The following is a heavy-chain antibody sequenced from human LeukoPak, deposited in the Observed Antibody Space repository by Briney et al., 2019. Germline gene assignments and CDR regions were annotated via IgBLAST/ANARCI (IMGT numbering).Heavy chain of an antibody. CDR2: VNHGGDT. Sequence: SETLSLTCAVYNGSFSGYYWSWIRQSPEKGLEWIGEVNHGGDTNYNPSLRSRATISLDTSKTHFSLNLRSVTAADAAVYNCARAAWNGGGGFDPWGQGTLVTVSS. CDR1: NGSFSGYY. CDR3: ARAAWNGGGGFDP. V-gene: IGHV4-34*01. D-gene: IGHD3-16*01. J-gene: IGHJ5*02.